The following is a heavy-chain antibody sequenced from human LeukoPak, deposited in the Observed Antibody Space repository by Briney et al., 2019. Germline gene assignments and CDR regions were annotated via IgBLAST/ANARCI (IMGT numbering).Heavy chain of an antibody. CDR2: ISGDGTGT. CDR1: GFTFDDYA. D-gene: IGHD3-16*01. Sequence: GGSLRLSCAASGFTFDDYAMHWVRQVPGKSLEWVSLISGDGTGTYYTDSVKGRFTISRDNSKNSLSLQVNSLRTGDTALYYCAKDMGPLGTIWLDYWGQGTLVTVSS. CDR3: AKDMGPLGTIWLDY. J-gene: IGHJ4*02. V-gene: IGHV3-43*02.